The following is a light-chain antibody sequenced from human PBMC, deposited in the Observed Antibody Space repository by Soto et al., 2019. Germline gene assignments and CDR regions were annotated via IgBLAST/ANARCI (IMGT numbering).Light chain of an antibody. Sequence: EIVLTQSPGTLSLSPGERATLSCRASQYVRSNYLAWYQQKPGQAPRPRIYTTSSRAMGNPERFSGSGSGTDFNLTISRLEPEDGAVYYCQQYGGSAWTFGQGTQVEIK. J-gene: IGKJ1*01. CDR1: QYVRSNY. CDR3: QQYGGSAWT. CDR2: TTS. V-gene: IGKV3-20*01.